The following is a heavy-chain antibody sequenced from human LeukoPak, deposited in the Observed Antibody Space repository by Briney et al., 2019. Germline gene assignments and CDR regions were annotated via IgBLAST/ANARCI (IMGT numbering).Heavy chain of an antibody. CDR1: GGSISSYY. Sequence: SETLSLTCTVSGGSISSYYWSWIRQPPGKGLEWIGYIYYSGSTNYNPSLKSRVTISVDTSKNQFSLKLSSVTAADTAVYYCAREGQGAFDIWGQGTMVTVSS. CDR3: AREGQGAFDI. V-gene: IGHV4-59*12. J-gene: IGHJ3*02. CDR2: IYYSGST.